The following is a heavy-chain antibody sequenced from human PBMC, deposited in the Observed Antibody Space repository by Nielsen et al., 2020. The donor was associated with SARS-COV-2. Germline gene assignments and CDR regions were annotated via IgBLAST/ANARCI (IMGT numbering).Heavy chain of an antibody. D-gene: IGHD5-12*01. Sequence: GESLKISCAASGFTFSSYAMHWVRQAPGKGLEWVAVISYDGSNKYYADSVKGRFTISRDNSKNTLYLQMNSLRAEDTAVYYCAKADSGYDYGVDYWGQGTLVTVSS. CDR2: ISYDGSNK. CDR1: GFTFSSYA. J-gene: IGHJ4*02. CDR3: AKADSGYDYGVDY. V-gene: IGHV3-30-3*02.